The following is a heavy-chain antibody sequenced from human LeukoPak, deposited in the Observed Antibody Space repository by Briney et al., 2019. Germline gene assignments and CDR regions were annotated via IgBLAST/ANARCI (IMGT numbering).Heavy chain of an antibody. J-gene: IGHJ5*02. CDR2: IIPIFGTA. CDR3: ARAYSSNWYWFDP. CDR1: GGTFSSCV. D-gene: IGHD6-13*01. V-gene: IGHV1-69*13. Sequence: GASVKVSCKASGGTFSSCVITWVRQAPGQGLEWMGGIIPIFGTANYAQKFQGRVTITADESTSTAYMELSSLRSEDTAVYYCARAYSSNWYWFDPWGQGTLVTVSS.